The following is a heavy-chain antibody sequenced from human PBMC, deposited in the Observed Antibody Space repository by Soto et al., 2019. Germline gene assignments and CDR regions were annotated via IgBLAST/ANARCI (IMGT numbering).Heavy chain of an antibody. CDR1: GFTFRSYG. V-gene: IGHV3-30*18. D-gene: IGHD2-15*01. J-gene: IGHJ6*02. CDR2: ISNDGTNK. CDR3: GKDTLDCSGGDCPLYYYYGMDV. Sequence: QVQLVESGGGVVQPGRSLRLSCAASGFTFRSYGMHWVRQAPGKGLEWLAVISNDGTNKYLGDSVKGRLTLSRDNSRNTLSLEINNLRPEDTAVYYCGKDTLDCSGGDCPLYYYYGMDVWGQGTTVTVSS.